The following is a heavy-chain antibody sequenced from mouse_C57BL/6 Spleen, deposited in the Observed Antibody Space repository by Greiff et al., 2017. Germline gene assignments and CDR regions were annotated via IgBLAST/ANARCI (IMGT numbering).Heavy chain of an antibody. CDR1: GFTFSDYG. CDR3: ARGLIYYGNYLYAMDY. J-gene: IGHJ4*01. V-gene: IGHV5-17*01. D-gene: IGHD2-1*01. Sequence: VQLKESGGGLVKPGGSLKLSCAASGFTFSDYGMHWVRQAPEKGLEWVAYISSGSSTIYYADTVKGRFTISRDNAKNTLFLQMTSLRSEDTAMYYCARGLIYYGNYLYAMDYWGQGTSVTVSS. CDR2: ISSGSSTI.